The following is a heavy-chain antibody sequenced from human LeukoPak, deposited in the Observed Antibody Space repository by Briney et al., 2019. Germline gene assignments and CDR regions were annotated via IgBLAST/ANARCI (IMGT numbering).Heavy chain of an antibody. D-gene: IGHD2-15*01. V-gene: IGHV4-39*01. CDR3: ARLSLGDVVVVTATPDY. CDR2: IYYSGST. J-gene: IGHJ4*02. CDR1: GGSISSSSYH. Sequence: SETLSLTCTVSGGSISSSSYHWGWIRQPPGKGLEWIGSIYYSGSTYYNPSLKSRVTISVDTSKNQFSLKLSSVTAADTAVYYCARLSLGDVVVVTATPDYWGQGTLVTVSS.